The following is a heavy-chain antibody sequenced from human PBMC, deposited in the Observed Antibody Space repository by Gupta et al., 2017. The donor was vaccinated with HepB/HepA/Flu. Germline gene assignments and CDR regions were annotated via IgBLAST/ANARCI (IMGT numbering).Heavy chain of an antibody. J-gene: IGHJ5*02. Sequence: EVQLVESGGGLVKPGGSLSLSCAASGFTLSSYSMTWFRQTPGKGLEWVSSIRSSSSYIYYADSVKGRFTISRDNARNSLYLQMNSLRVEDTAVYYCARDRYPLYNWFDPWGQGTLVTVSS. CDR1: GFTLSSYS. V-gene: IGHV3-21*01. CDR3: ARDRYPLYNWFDP. CDR2: IRSSSSYI. D-gene: IGHD1-14*01.